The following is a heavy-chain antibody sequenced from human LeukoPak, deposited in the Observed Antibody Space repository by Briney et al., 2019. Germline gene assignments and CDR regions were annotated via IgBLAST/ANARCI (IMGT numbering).Heavy chain of an antibody. J-gene: IGHJ4*02. Sequence: GGSLRLSCAASGFTFSSYAMGWVRQAPGKGLEWVSAISGSGGSTYYADSVKGQFTISRDNSKNTLYLQMNSLRAEDTAVYYCAKSGPLRVGSSWYETDYWGQGTLVTVSS. CDR2: ISGSGGST. D-gene: IGHD6-13*01. V-gene: IGHV3-23*01. CDR1: GFTFSSYA. CDR3: AKSGPLRVGSSWYETDY.